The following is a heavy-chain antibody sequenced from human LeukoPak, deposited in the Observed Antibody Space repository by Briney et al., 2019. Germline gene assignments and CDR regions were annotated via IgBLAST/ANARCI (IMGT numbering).Heavy chain of an antibody. V-gene: IGHV3-15*01. Sequence: GGSLRLSCAASGFTFSNAWMNWVRQAPGKGLEWVGRIKSKTGGGTTDYAAPVKGRFTISRDDSKNTLYLQMNSLKTEDTAVYYCTTSYGGFFDYWGQGTLVTVSS. D-gene: IGHD4-23*01. J-gene: IGHJ4*02. CDR3: TTSYGGFFDY. CDR2: IKSKTGGGTT. CDR1: GFTFSNAW.